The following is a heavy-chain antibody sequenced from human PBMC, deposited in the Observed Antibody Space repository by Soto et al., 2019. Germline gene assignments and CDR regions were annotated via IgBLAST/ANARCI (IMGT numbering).Heavy chain of an antibody. Sequence: QLQLQESGPGLVKPSETLSLTCTVSGGSISSSSYYLGWIRQPPGKGLEWIGSIYYSGSTYYNPFLKSRVTLSVDTTKNQFSLKLSSVTAADTAVYYCARHLTAYCSSTSCERGYFDYWGQATLVTVSS. CDR3: ARHLTAYCSSTSCERGYFDY. CDR1: GGSISSSSYY. CDR2: IYYSGST. V-gene: IGHV4-39*01. D-gene: IGHD2-2*01. J-gene: IGHJ4*02.